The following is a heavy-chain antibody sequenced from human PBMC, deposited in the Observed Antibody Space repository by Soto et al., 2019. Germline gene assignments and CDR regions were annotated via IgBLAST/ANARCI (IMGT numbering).Heavy chain of an antibody. CDR1: GFTFTRYS. V-gene: IGHV3-21*06. Sequence: GGSLRLSCAASGFTFTRYSMNWVRQAPGKGLEWVSSISSTTNYIYYGDSMKGRFTISRDNAKNSLYLEMNSLRAEDKAVYYCERQSEDLTSKFDYWGQGTLVTVSS. CDR3: ERQSEDLTSKFDY. CDR2: ISSTTNYI. J-gene: IGHJ4*02.